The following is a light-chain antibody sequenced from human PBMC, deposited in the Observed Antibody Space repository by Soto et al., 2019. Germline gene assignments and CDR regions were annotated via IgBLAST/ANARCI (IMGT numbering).Light chain of an antibody. V-gene: IGKV1-9*01. CDR2: AAS. CDR1: QGIDSS. CDR3: QQLHDYTIT. Sequence: ILLTPSPSSLSASVLDRVTITCRASQGIDSSFDWYQQKPGKAPKLLIYAASSLQSGVPSRFSGSGSGTDFTITISSLKDEDFATYYCQQLHDYTITFGHGTRLEIK. J-gene: IGKJ5*01.